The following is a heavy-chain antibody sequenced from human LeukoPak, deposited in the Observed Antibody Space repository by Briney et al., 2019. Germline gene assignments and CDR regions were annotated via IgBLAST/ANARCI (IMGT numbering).Heavy chain of an antibody. CDR3: ARDLALVAVAGRSRDY. V-gene: IGHV3-21*01. J-gene: IGHJ4*02. Sequence: GGSLRLSCAASGFTFSSYSMKWVRQAPGKGGEGVSSISSRSSYIYYADSVKGRFTISRDNAKNSLYLQMNSLRAEDTAVYYCARDLALVAVAGRSRDYWGQGTLVTVSS. D-gene: IGHD6-19*01. CDR2: ISSRSSYI. CDR1: GFTFSSYS.